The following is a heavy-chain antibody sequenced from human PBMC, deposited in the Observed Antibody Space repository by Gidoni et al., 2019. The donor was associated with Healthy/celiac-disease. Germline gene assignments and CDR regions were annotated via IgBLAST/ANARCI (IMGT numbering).Heavy chain of an antibody. CDR3: ARSPTSGDFWSGYLRAVYYYYGMDV. J-gene: IGHJ6*02. D-gene: IGHD3-3*01. CDR1: GVTFSSYS. Sequence: QVPLVQSWAAVKQPGSSVTVSFQASGVTFSSYSIRWVLLAPGQGLEWMGGILPIFGTANYAQKFQGRVTITADESTSTAYMELSSLRSEDTAVYYCARSPTSGDFWSGYLRAVYYYYGMDVWGQGTTVTVSS. CDR2: ILPIFGTA. V-gene: IGHV1-69*01.